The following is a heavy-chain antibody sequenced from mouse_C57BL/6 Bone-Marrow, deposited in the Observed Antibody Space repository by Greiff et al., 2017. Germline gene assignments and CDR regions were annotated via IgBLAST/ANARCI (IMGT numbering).Heavy chain of an antibody. CDR2: IWSGGST. CDR1: GFSLTSYG. D-gene: IGHD2-3*01. V-gene: IGHV2-2*01. J-gene: IGHJ1*03. CDR3: ARKGIEGYYWYFDV. Sequence: QVQLQQSGPGLVQPSQSLSITCTVSGFSLTSYGVHWVRQSPGKGLEWLGVIWSGGSTDYTAAFISRLSISKANSKSQVFFKMNSLLADNTAIYYCARKGIEGYYWYFDVWGTGTTVTVSS.